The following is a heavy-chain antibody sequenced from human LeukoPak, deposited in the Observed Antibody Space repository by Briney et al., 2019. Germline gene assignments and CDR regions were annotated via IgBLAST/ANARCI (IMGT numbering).Heavy chain of an antibody. CDR2: IYYSGRT. D-gene: IGHD3-22*01. CDR1: GGSISSSNYY. CDR3: ARSSGYYYGDFDY. Sequence: SETLSLTCAVSGGSISSSNYYWGWIRQPPRKGLEWIGSIYYSGRTYYNSSLKNRVTISINTSTNQFSLKLSSVTAADTAVYWCARSSGYYYGDFDYWGQGTLVTVSS. J-gene: IGHJ4*02. V-gene: IGHV4-39*07.